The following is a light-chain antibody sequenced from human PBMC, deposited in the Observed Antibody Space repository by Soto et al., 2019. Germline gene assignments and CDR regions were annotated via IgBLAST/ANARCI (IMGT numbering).Light chain of an antibody. J-gene: IGKJ4*02. Sequence: DIQMTQSPSSLSASVGDRVTITCRASQSISVYLNWYQHKPGRAPKLLIFGASTLHTGVPPRFSGRGAATKFTLTITSLQPDEVAANYCQQRYFSPPLSFGGGTKVEIK. CDR3: QQRYFSPPLS. CDR1: QSISVY. CDR2: GAS. V-gene: IGKV1-39*01.